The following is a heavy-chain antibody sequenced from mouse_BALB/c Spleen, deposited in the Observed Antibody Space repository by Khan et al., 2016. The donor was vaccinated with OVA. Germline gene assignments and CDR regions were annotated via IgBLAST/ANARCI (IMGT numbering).Heavy chain of an antibody. D-gene: IGHD2-2*01. Sequence: QVQLKQSGAELARPGASVKMSCKASGYTFAYYTMHWIKQRPGLGLEWIGSINPTSDYTNYNQKFKDKATLTADKSSSTAYMQLSSLTSEDSAVYYGARDGYAWVPYWGQGTLVTVSA. J-gene: IGHJ3*01. V-gene: IGHV1-4*01. CDR2: INPTSDYT. CDR3: ARDGYAWVPY. CDR1: GYTFAYYT.